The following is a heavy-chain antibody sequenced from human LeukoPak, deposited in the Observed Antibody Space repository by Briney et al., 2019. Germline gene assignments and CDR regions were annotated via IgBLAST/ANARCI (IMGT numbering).Heavy chain of an antibody. V-gene: IGHV3-48*01. CDR1: GFTFSSYS. D-gene: IGHD2-2*01. CDR2: ISSSSSTI. Sequence: GGSLRLSCAASGFTFSSYSMNWVRQAPGKGLEWVSYISSSSSTIYYADSVKGRFTISRDNAKNSLYLQMNSLRAEDTAVYYCARDVSQIVVVPAATLGYWGQGTLVTASS. J-gene: IGHJ4*02. CDR3: ARDVSQIVVVPAATLGY.